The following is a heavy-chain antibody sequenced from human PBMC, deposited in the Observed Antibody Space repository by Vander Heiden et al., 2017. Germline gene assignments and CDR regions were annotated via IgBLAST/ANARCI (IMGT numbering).Heavy chain of an antibody. CDR3: ARDLVIAVAGTGDYFDY. Sequence: QVQLVQSGAEVKKPGCSVRVSCKASGGTFTSYAISWVRQAPGQGLEWMGGIIPIFGTANYAQNFQGSVTITADESTSTAYMELSSLRSEHTAVYYCARDLVIAVAGTGDYFDYWGHGTLVTVSS. CDR2: IIPIFGTA. J-gene: IGHJ4*01. D-gene: IGHD6-19*01. V-gene: IGHV1-69*01. CDR1: GGTFTSYA.